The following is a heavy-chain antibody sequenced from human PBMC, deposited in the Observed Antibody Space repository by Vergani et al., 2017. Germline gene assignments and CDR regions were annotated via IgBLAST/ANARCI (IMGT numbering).Heavy chain of an antibody. Sequence: EVQLVESGGGLVKPGGSLRLSCAVSGFTFSSYSMNWVRQAPGKGLEWVSSISSSSSYIYYADSVKGRFTISRDNAKNSLYLQMNSLRAEDTAVYYCARAPDCSGGSCYYYYYGMDVWGQGTTVTVSS. CDR1: GFTFSSYS. D-gene: IGHD2-15*01. V-gene: IGHV3-21*01. CDR2: ISSSSSYI. CDR3: ARAPDCSGGSCYYYYYGMDV. J-gene: IGHJ6*02.